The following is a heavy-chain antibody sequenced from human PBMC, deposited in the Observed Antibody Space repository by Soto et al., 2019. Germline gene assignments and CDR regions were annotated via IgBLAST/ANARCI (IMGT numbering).Heavy chain of an antibody. CDR1: GGSFSGYY. D-gene: IGHD1-20*01. Sequence: SETLPVTCAVYGGSFSGYYWSWIRQPPGKGLEWIGEINHSGSTNYNPSLKSRVTISVDTSKNQFSLKLSPVTAADTAVYYCARGITGTTSEPVWGKGTTVTVSS. CDR3: ARGITGTTSEPV. J-gene: IGHJ6*04. V-gene: IGHV4-34*01. CDR2: INHSGST.